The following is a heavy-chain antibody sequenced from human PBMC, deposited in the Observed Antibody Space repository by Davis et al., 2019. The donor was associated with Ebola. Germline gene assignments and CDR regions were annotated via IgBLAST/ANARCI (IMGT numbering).Heavy chain of an antibody. Sequence: GESLKISCAASGFTFSSNWMHWVRQAPGKGLVWVSRTNSDGSITSYADSVKGRFTISRDNAKNTLYLQMNSLRAEDTAVYYCAKRKDRGNSQSAMDVWGQGTTVTVSS. CDR3: AKRKDRGNSQSAMDV. D-gene: IGHD2-21*01. CDR2: TNSDGSIT. V-gene: IGHV3-74*01. CDR1: GFTFSSNW. J-gene: IGHJ6*02.